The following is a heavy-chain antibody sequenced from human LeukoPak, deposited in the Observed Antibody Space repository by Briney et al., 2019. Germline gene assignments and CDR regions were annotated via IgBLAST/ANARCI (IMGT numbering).Heavy chain of an antibody. J-gene: IGHJ4*02. CDR1: GGSISSYY. D-gene: IGHD1-1*01. CDR3: ARLSETGTTDY. V-gene: IGHV4-59*08. CDR2: IYYSGST. Sequence: SETLSLTCTVSGGSISSYYWSWLRQPRGEGLEWIGYIYYSGSTNYNPSLKSRVTISVDTSKNQFSLKLSSVTAADTAVYYCARLSETGTTDYWGQGTLVTVSS.